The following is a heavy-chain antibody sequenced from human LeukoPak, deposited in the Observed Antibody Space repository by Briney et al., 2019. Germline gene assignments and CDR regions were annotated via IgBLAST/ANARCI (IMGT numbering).Heavy chain of an antibody. V-gene: IGHV4-4*09. CDR2: IYTSGST. Sequence: SETLSLTCTVSGVSMGSYYWSWIRQPPGKGLEWIGYIYTSGSTNYNPSLKSRVTISVDTSKNQFSLKLRSVTAADTAVYYCARHYPSIRGDAFDIWGQGTMVTVSS. J-gene: IGHJ3*02. CDR3: ARHYPSIRGDAFDI. CDR1: GVSMGSYY. D-gene: IGHD3-10*01.